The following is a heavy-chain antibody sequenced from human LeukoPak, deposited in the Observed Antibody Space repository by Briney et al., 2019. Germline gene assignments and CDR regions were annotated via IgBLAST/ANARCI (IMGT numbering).Heavy chain of an antibody. Sequence: GGSLRLSCAASGFDLSTYEMNWVRQAPGKGLEWIADITISGHTKNYADSVKGRFTISRDNARTSLYLQMNSLRVEDTGVYYCARGYPHADLGGQGTLVTVSS. J-gene: IGHJ5*02. V-gene: IGHV3-48*03. CDR1: GFDLSTYE. CDR2: ITISGHTK. D-gene: IGHD1-14*01. CDR3: ARGYPHADL.